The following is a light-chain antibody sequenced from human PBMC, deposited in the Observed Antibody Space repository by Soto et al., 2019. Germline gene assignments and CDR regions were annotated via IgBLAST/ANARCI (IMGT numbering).Light chain of an antibody. CDR3: QQYGSSPRT. V-gene: IGKV3D-15*02. CDR1: QSVSSN. J-gene: IGKJ1*01. CDR2: DAS. Sequence: LYVALAEAVTHSCRASQSVSSNLAWYQQKPGQAPRLLIYDASNKATGIPARFSGSGSGTDFTLTISRLESEDFAVYYCQQYGSSPRTSGQGTKAAIK.